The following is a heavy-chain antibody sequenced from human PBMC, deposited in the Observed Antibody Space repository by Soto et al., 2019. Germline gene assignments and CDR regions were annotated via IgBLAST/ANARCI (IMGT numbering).Heavy chain of an antibody. CDR2: TYNSRST. CDR3: ARWVEVSLDYFDS. CDR1: GGSISSGGYY. V-gene: IGHV4-31*03. D-gene: IGHD1-20*01. J-gene: IGHJ4*02. Sequence: PSETLSLTCTVSGGSISSGGYYWSWIRQRPGKGLEWIGYTYNSRSTYYNPSLGSRITISVDTSKNQFSLKLSSVTAADTAVYYCARWVEVSLDYFDSWGQGTPVTVS.